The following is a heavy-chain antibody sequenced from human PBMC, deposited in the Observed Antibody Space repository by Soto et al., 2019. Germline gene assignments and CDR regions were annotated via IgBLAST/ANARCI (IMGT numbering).Heavy chain of an antibody. CDR1: GYSISSGYY. V-gene: IGHV4-38-2*02. CDR2: IYHSGST. CDR3: ARGRGYSSSPGGMDV. D-gene: IGHD6-6*01. Sequence: SETLSLTCTVSGYSISSGYYWGWIRQPPGKGLEWIGSIYHSGSTYYNPSLKSRVTISVDTSKNQFSLKLSSVTAADTAVYYCARGRGYSSSPGGMDVWGQGTTVTVSS. J-gene: IGHJ6*02.